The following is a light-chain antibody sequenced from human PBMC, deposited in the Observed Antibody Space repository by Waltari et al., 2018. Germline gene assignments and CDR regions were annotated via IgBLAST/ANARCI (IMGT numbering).Light chain of an antibody. CDR1: QGISSW. CDR2: AAS. Sequence: DIQMTQSPSSVSASVGASVTTTCRASQGISSWLAWYQEKTGKAPKLLIYAASSLQSGVQSRFSGSGSGTDFTLTISSRQPEDFATYYCQQANSFPRITFGGGTKVEIK. CDR3: QQANSFPRIT. V-gene: IGKV1D-12*01. J-gene: IGKJ4*01.